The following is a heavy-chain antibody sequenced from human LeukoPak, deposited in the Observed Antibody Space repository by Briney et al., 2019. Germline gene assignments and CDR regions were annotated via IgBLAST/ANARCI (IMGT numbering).Heavy chain of an antibody. CDR3: AGQKRYFGVFGP. D-gene: IGHD3-3*01. CDR1: GGSISDNDYY. CDR2: IDYRGYA. V-gene: IGHV4-31*03. Sequence: PSETLSLTCTVSGGSISDNDYYFAWIRHHPEKGLEWIGYIDYRGYATYSPSLRSRVTISVDTSNNQFSLSLASMTAADSGVYYCAGQKRYFGVFGPWGQGTLVTVSS. J-gene: IGHJ5*02.